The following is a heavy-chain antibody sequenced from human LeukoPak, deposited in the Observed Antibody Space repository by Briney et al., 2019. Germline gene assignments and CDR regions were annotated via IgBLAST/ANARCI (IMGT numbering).Heavy chain of an antibody. CDR3: ARLGSYYGALNY. Sequence: SETLSLTCTVSGGSISTYYWSWIRKPPGKGLEWIGHIYNSGSTNYSPSLKSRVTISVDTSKNQFSLKLSSVTAADTAVYYCARLGSYYGALNYWGQGTLVTVSS. V-gene: IGHV4-59*01. D-gene: IGHD1-26*01. CDR1: GGSISTYY. CDR2: IYNSGST. J-gene: IGHJ4*02.